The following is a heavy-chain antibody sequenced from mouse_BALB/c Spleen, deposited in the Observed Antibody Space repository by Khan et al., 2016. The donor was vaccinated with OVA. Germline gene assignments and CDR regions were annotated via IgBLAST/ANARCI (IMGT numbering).Heavy chain of an antibody. CDR3: ARSTYRYAFAY. CDR1: GDSITSGY. D-gene: IGHD2-14*01. CDR2: MIYTGYT. Sequence: EVQLQESGPSLVKPSQTLSLICSVTGDSITSGYWSWIRKFPGNKLEYMGYMIYTGYTDYNPSLKSRLAITRHTSTNQYYLQLHSVPTEDTATYYCARSTYRYAFAYWGQGTLVTVSA. J-gene: IGHJ3*01. V-gene: IGHV3-8*02.